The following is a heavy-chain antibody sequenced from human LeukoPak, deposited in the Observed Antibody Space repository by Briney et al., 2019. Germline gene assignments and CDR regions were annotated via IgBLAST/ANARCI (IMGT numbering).Heavy chain of an antibody. V-gene: IGHV1-69*13. CDR2: IIPIFGTA. D-gene: IGHD3-22*01. CDR3: ARGFRDYYDSSGYLQHDY. J-gene: IGHJ4*02. Sequence: SVKVSCKASGGTFSSYAISWVRQAPGRGLEWMGGIIPIFGTANYAQKFQGRVTITADESASTAYMELSSLRSEDTAVYYCARGFRDYYDSSGYLQHDYWGQGTLVTVSS. CDR1: GGTFSSYA.